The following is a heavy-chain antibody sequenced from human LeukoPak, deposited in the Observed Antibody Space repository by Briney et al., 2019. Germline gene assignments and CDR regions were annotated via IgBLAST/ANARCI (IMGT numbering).Heavy chain of an antibody. J-gene: IGHJ5*02. CDR1: GGSFSHH. D-gene: IGHD2-15*01. CDR3: ARGGGDCSGGSCYIDA. CDR2: ISLSGRT. Sequence: SETLSLTCAVSGGSFSHHWIWVRQPPGKGLEWVGEISLSGRTNYNPSLKSRVTISVDTSKNQFSLKLTSGTAADTAVYYCARGGGDCSGGSCYIDAWGQGTLVTVSS. V-gene: IGHV4-34*01.